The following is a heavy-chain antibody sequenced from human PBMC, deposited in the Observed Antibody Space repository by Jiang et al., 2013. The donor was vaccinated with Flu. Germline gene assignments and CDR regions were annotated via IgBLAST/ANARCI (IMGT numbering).Heavy chain of an antibody. CDR2: ISSSSSYI. Sequence: VQLLESGGGLVQPGGSLRLSCAASGFTFSSYSMNWVRQAPGKGLEWVSSISSSSSYIYYADSVKGRFTISRDNAKNSLYLQMNSLRAEDTAVYYCARVGGGNSGGYDAFDIWGQGTMVTVSS. CDR1: GFTFSSYS. D-gene: IGHD3-22*01. V-gene: IGHV3-21*01. CDR3: ARVGGGNSGGYDAFDI. J-gene: IGHJ3*02.